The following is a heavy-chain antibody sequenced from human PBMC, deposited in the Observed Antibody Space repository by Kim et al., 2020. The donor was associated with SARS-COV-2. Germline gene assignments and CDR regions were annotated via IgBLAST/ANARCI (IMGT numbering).Heavy chain of an antibody. V-gene: IGHV3-30*04. Sequence: GGSLRLSCAASGFTFSSYAMHWVRQAPGKGLEWVAVISYDGSNKYYADSVKGRFTISRDNSKNTLYLQMNSLRAEDTAVYYCARDVRSSSGDYYDSSGYYFMYDAFDIGGQVTMVSDSS. CDR2: ISYDGSNK. D-gene: IGHD3-22*01. J-gene: IGHJ3*02. CDR1: GFTFSSYA. CDR3: ARDVRSSSGDYYDSSGYYFMYDAFDI.